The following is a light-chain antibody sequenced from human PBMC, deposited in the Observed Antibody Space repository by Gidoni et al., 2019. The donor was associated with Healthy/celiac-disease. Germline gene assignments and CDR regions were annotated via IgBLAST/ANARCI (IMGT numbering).Light chain of an antibody. CDR2: GAS. CDR3: QQYGSSLPLT. CDR1: QSVSSSY. J-gene: IGKJ4*01. Sequence: IVLTQSPGTLSLSPGERATLSCRASQSVSSSYLAWYQQKPGQAPRLLIYGASSRATGIPDRVSGSGSGTDFTLTISRLEPEDFAVYYCQQYGSSLPLTFGGGTKVEIK. V-gene: IGKV3-20*01.